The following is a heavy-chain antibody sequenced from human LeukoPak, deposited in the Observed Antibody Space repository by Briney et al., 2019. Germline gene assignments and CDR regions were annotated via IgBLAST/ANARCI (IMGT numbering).Heavy chain of an antibody. Sequence: SETLSLPCTVSVGSISSYYWSWLRRPPGKALEWIGYIYYSGSTNYNPSLKSRVTISVDTSKTQFSLKLSSVTAADTAVYYCARGSSWEYNWFDPWGQGTLVTVSS. J-gene: IGHJ5*02. V-gene: IGHV4-59*01. CDR2: IYYSGST. D-gene: IGHD6-13*01. CDR3: ARGSSWEYNWFDP. CDR1: VGSISSYY.